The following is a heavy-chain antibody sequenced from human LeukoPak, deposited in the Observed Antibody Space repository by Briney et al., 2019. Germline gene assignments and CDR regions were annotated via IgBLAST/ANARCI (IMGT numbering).Heavy chain of an antibody. CDR1: GFTFSSYA. CDR2: ISGSGGST. CDR3: AKLMAGLRYLDWLFADY. D-gene: IGHD3-9*01. J-gene: IGHJ4*02. Sequence: GGSLRLSCAASGFTFSSYAMSWVRQAPGKGLEWVSAISGSGGSTYYADSVKGRFTISRDNSKNTLYPQMNSLRAEDTAVYYCAKLMAGLRYLDWLFADYWGQGTLVTVSS. V-gene: IGHV3-23*01.